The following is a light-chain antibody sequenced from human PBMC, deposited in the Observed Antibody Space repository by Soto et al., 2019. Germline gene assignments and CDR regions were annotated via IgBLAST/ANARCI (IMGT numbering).Light chain of an antibody. Sequence: EIVMTQSPATLSVSPGDRATVSCRARQSISSNLAWYQHKPGQAPRLLIYGASTRATGIPDRFSGSGSGAEFTLTISNLQSEDFAVYYCQQYNNWPPYTFGQGTKLEIK. CDR3: QQYNNWPPYT. CDR2: GAS. CDR1: QSISSN. V-gene: IGKV3-15*01. J-gene: IGKJ2*01.